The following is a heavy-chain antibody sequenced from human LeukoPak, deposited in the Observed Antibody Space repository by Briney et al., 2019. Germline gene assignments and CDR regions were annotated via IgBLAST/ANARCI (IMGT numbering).Heavy chain of an antibody. Sequence: PGGSLRLSCAASGFNFSNYAMNWVRQAPGKGLECASYISSSGDTIYYADSVKGRFTISRDNAKNSLSLQMNRLRDEDTAVYYCARDRYCSGGSRYSGFDPWGQGTLVTVSS. D-gene: IGHD2-15*01. CDR2: ISSSGDTI. V-gene: IGHV3-48*02. J-gene: IGHJ5*02. CDR3: ARDRYCSGGSRYSGFDP. CDR1: GFNFSNYA.